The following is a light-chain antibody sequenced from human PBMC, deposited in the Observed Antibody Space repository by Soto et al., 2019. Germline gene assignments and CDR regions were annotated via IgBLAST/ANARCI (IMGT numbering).Light chain of an antibody. J-gene: IGKJ2*01. CDR1: QGIRNF. CDR3: QHYIRAPYI. Sequence: DIPMTQSPSSLSASVGDRVTITCRASQGIRNFLAWYQQKPGKVPKLLIYAASTLQSGVPSRFSGSGSGTDFTLTISSLQPEDVATYYCQHYIRAPYIFGQGTKLEIK. V-gene: IGKV1-27*01. CDR2: AAS.